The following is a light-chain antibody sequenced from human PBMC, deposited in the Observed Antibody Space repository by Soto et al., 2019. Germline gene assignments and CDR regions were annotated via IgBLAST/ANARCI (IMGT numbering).Light chain of an antibody. Sequence: QSALTQPASVSGSPGQSITISCTGTSSDVGSYNLVSWYQQHPGKAPKLMIYEVSKRRSGVSNRFSGSKSGNTAYLTISGLQAEDEADYYCCSYAGSSTVLFGGGTKVTVL. V-gene: IGLV2-23*02. CDR3: CSYAGSSTVL. CDR1: SSDVGSYNL. J-gene: IGLJ2*01. CDR2: EVS.